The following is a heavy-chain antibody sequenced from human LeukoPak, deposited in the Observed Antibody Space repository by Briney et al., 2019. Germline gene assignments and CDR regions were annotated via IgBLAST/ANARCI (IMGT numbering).Heavy chain of an antibody. V-gene: IGHV3-23*01. CDR3: AKDPRQLVLGY. CDR1: GFTFRSYA. J-gene: IGHJ4*02. Sequence: GGSLRLSCAASGFTFRSYAMSWVPQAPGKGLKWAAAISGSGGSTYYEDSVKGRFTIPRDNSKNTLYLQMNSLRAEDTAVYYCAKDPRQLVLGYWGQGTLVTVSS. CDR2: ISGSGGST. D-gene: IGHD6-13*01.